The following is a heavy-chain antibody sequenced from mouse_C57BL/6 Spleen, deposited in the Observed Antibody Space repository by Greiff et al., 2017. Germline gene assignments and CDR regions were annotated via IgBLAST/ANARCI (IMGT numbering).Heavy chain of an antibody. CDR1: GYTFTSYW. V-gene: IGHV1-55*01. Sequence: QVQLQQPGAELVKPGASVKMSCKASGYTFTSYWITWVKQRPGQGLEWIGDIYPGSGSTNYNEKFKSKATLTVDTSSSTAYMQLSSLTSEDSAVYYCARTPYYGSSYSAGFAYWGQGTLVTVSA. CDR2: IYPGSGST. D-gene: IGHD1-1*01. CDR3: ARTPYYGSSYSAGFAY. J-gene: IGHJ3*01.